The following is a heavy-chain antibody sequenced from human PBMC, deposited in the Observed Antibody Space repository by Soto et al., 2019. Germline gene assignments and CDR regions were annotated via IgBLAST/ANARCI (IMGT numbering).Heavy chain of an antibody. CDR1: GGSISSGGYY. CDR2: IYNSWST. J-gene: IGHJ4*02. Sequence: QVQLQESGPGLVKPSQTLSLICTVSGGSISSGGYYWSWIRQRPGKGLEWIGYIYNSWSTYYSSSLKSRLNISGDTSKNQFSLKLSSVTAADSAVYYCARAKGRSFFDYWGQGTLVTVSS. V-gene: IGHV4-31*03. D-gene: IGHD3-10*01. CDR3: ARAKGRSFFDY.